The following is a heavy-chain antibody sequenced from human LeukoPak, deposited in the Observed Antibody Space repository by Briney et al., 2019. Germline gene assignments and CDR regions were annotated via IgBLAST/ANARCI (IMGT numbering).Heavy chain of an antibody. J-gene: IGHJ4*02. D-gene: IGHD2-15*01. V-gene: IGHV1-24*01. CDR3: ATESSDLRKVVSATRWIDVRGALFDY. Sequence: ASVKVSCKVSGYPLTELSMHWVRQAPGKRLEWMGGFDPEDGETIYAQKFQGRVTMTEDTSTDTAYMELSSLRSEDTAVYYCATESSDLRKVVSATRWIDVRGALFDYWGQGTLVTVSS. CDR1: GYPLTELS. CDR2: FDPEDGET.